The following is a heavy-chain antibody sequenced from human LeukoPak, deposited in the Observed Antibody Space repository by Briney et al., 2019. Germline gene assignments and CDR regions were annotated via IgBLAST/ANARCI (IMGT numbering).Heavy chain of an antibody. D-gene: IGHD2-15*01. V-gene: IGHV4-59*08. J-gene: IGHJ4*02. CDR1: GGSISSYY. CDR2: IYYSGST. Sequence: SETLSLTCTVSGGSISSYYWSWIRQPPGKGLEWIGYIYYSGSTNYNPSLKSRVTISVDTSKNQFSLKLSSVTAADTAVYYCARHFSGGSCYDYWGQGTLVTVSS. CDR3: ARHFSGGSCYDY.